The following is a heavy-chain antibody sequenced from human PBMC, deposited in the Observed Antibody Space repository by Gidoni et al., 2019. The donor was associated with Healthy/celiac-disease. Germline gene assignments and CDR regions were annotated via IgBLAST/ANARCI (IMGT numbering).Heavy chain of an antibody. V-gene: IGHV3-33*01. D-gene: IGHD2-21*02. CDR2: IWYDGSNK. J-gene: IGHJ4*02. CDR1: GFTFSSYG. Sequence: QVQLVESGGGVVQPGRSLRLSCAASGFTFSSYGMHWVRQAPGKGLEWVAVIWYDGSNKYYADSVKGRFTISRDNSKNTLYLQMNSLRAEDTAVYYCARDGGYCGGDCYTWHYFDYWGQGTLVTVSS. CDR3: ARDGGYCGGDCYTWHYFDY.